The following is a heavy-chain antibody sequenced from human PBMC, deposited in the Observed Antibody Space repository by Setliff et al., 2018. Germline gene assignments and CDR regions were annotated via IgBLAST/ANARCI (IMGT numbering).Heavy chain of an antibody. V-gene: IGHV4-30-4*08. D-gene: IGHD1-1*01. J-gene: IGHJ6*02. CDR2: IYYSGST. CDR3: ARGSTRRYYGMDV. Sequence: PSETLSLTCTVSGGSISSGDYYWSWIRQPPGKGLEWIGYIYYSGSTYYNPSLKSRVTISVDTSKNQFSLKLSSVTAADTAVYYCARGSTRRYYGMDVWGQGTTVTVSS. CDR1: GGSISSGDYY.